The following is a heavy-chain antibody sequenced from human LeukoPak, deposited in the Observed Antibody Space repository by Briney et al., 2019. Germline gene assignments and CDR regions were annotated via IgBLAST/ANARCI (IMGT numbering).Heavy chain of an antibody. CDR1: GFTFSSYA. D-gene: IGHD5-24*01. V-gene: IGHV3-23*01. CDR2: ISGSGGST. Sequence: GGSLRLSCAASGFTFSSYAMSWVRQAPGKGLEWVSAISGSGGSTYYADSVKGRVTISRDNSKNTLYLQMNSLRAEDTAVYYCAKARDGYNDFDYWGQGTLVTVSS. J-gene: IGHJ4*02. CDR3: AKARDGYNDFDY.